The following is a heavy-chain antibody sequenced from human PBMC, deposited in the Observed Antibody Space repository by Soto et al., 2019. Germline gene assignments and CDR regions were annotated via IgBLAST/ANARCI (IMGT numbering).Heavy chain of an antibody. CDR2: MKSDGRTT. CDR1: GFNFGNDW. Sequence: EGQLVESGGGLVHPGGSLRLSCAASGFNFGNDWRHCVRQAPGKGVEWVSRMKSDGRTTNYADSVKGRFTDSREKAKNTLYLQMNRLRAEDPAVYYCATAEVDYWGPGTLVTVS. CDR3: ATAEVDY. V-gene: IGHV3-74*01. J-gene: IGHJ4*02.